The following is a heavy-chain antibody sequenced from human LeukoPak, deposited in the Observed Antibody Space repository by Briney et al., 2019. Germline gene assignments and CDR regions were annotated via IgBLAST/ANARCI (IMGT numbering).Heavy chain of an antibody. CDR3: ARDSGGDYFDY. CDR1: GYTFTDYN. CDR2: INPKSGVT. J-gene: IGHJ4*02. V-gene: IGHV1-2*02. D-gene: IGHD3-10*01. Sequence: GASVKVSCKASGYTFTDYNMHWVRQAPGQGLEWMGWINPKSGVTNYAQKFQGRVSMTRDTSTSTVYMELSSLRSEDTAVYYCARDSGGDYFDYWGQGTLVTVSS.